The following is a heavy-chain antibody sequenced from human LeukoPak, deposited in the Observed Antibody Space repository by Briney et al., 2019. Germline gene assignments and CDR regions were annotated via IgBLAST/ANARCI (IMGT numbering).Heavy chain of an antibody. CDR2: MSSSSRTI. J-gene: IGHJ4*02. V-gene: IGHV3-48*02. CDR3: AIFGLGSGSRDY. CDR1: GFIVSTSN. Sequence: GGSLRLSCAASGFIVSTSNMNWVRQAPGKGLEWVSFMSSSSRTIYNADSVKGRVSISRDNAKNSLYLQMNSLRDEDTAIYYCAIFGLGSGSRDYWGQGTLVTVSS. D-gene: IGHD3-10*01.